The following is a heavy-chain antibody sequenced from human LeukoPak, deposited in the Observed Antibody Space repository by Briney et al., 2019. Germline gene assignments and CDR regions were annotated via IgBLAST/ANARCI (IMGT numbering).Heavy chain of an antibody. J-gene: IGHJ4*02. CDR3: TTDPADTAMVADY. D-gene: IGHD5-18*01. CDR2: IKSKTDGGTT. V-gene: IGHV3-15*01. Sequence: PGGSLRLSCAASGFTFSNAWMSWVRQAPGKGLEWGGRIKSKTDGGTTDYAAPVKGRFTISRDDSKNTLYLQMNSLKTEDTAVYYCTTDPADTAMVADYWGQGTLVTVSS. CDR1: GFTFSNAW.